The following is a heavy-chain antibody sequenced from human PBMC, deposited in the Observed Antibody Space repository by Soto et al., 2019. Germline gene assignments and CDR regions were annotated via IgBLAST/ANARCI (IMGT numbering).Heavy chain of an antibody. V-gene: IGHV1-69*13. D-gene: IGHD3-3*01. CDR2: IIPIFGTA. J-gene: IGHJ6*02. CDR1: GGTFSSYA. Sequence: GASVKVSCKASGGTFSSYAISWVRQAPGQGLEWMGGIIPIFGTANYAQKFQGRVTITADESTSTAYMELSSLRSEDTAVYYCARDLYYDFWSGYYTGNKSPIRNPYGMDVWGQGTTVTVSS. CDR3: ARDLYYDFWSGYYTGNKSPIRNPYGMDV.